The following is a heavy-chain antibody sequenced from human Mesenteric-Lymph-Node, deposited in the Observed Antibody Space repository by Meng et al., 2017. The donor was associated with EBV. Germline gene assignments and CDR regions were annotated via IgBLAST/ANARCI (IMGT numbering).Heavy chain of an antibody. D-gene: IGHD3-10*02. V-gene: IGHV6-1*01. CDR3: ARDWGDVRGGFDF. CDR1: GDSVSSSSAA. Sequence: QVQLQQSGPGLVKPSXXXXPXXFISGDSVSSSSAAWTWIRQSPSRGLEWLGRTYYRSKWYNDYAVFVKSRITINPDTSKNQFSLQLNSVTPEDTAVYYCARDWGDVRGGFDFWGQGTLVTVSS. CDR2: TYYRSKWYN. J-gene: IGHJ4*02.